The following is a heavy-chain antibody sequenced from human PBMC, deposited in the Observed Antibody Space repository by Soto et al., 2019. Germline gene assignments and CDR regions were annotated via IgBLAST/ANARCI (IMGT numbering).Heavy chain of an antibody. Sequence: GGSLRLSCAASGFTFSSYGMHWVRQAPGKGLEWVAVIWYDGSNKYYADSVKGRFTISRDNSKNTLYLQMNSLRAEDTAVYYCARDGGRWELLYYFDYWGQGTLVTVSS. V-gene: IGHV3-33*01. CDR2: IWYDGSNK. CDR3: ARDGGRWELLYYFDY. D-gene: IGHD1-26*01. CDR1: GFTFSSYG. J-gene: IGHJ4*02.